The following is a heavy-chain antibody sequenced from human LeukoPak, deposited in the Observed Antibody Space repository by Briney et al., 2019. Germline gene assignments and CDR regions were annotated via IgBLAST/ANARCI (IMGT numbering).Heavy chain of an antibody. V-gene: IGHV1-18*01. D-gene: IGHD3-22*01. Sequence: GASVKVSCKASGCTFSSYSISWVRQAPGQGLEWMGWISAYNGNTNYAQKLQGRVTMTTDTSTSTAYMELRSLRSDDTAVYYCARDRPYDSSGYYIYWGQGTLVTVSS. CDR3: ARDRPYDSSGYYIY. CDR2: ISAYNGNT. J-gene: IGHJ4*02. CDR1: GCTFSSYS.